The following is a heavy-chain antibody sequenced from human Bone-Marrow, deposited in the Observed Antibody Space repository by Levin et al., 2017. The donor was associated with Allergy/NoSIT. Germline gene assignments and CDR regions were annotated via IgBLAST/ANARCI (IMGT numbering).Heavy chain of an antibody. CDR1: GFTVSSNY. Sequence: PGGSLRLSCAASGFTVSSNYMSWVRQAPGKGLEWVSVIYSGGSTYYADSVKGRFTISRDNSKNTLYLQMNSLRAEDTAVYYCARGVVPAAIVYWGRGTLVTVAS. CDR3: ARGVVPAAIVY. V-gene: IGHV3-66*02. D-gene: IGHD2-2*01. J-gene: IGHJ4*02. CDR2: IYSGGST.